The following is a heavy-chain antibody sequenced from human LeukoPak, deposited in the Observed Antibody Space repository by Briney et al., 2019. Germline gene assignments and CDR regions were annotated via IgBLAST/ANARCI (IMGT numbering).Heavy chain of an antibody. D-gene: IGHD3-22*01. V-gene: IGHV4-39*02. Sequence: PSETLSLTCTVSGGSISSYYWSWIRQPPGKGLEWIGSIYYSGSTYYNPSLKSRVTISVDTSKNQFSLKLRSVPAADTAVYYCAREHSSGYETLESIWGQGTMVSVSS. CDR2: IYYSGST. CDR1: GGSISSYY. CDR3: AREHSSGYETLESI. J-gene: IGHJ3*02.